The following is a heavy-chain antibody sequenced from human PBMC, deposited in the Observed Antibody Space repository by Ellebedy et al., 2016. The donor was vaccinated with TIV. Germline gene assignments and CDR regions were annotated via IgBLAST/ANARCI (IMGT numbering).Heavy chain of an antibody. CDR2: ISGSGGST. D-gene: IGHD3-22*01. J-gene: IGHJ4*02. Sequence: GESLKISCAASGFTFSSYAMSWVRQAPGKGLEWVSAISGSGGSTYYADSVKGRFTISRENSKNTLYLQMNSLRAEDTAVYYCANYNDSSGLGYWGQGTLVTVSS. V-gene: IGHV3-23*01. CDR3: ANYNDSSGLGY. CDR1: GFTFSSYA.